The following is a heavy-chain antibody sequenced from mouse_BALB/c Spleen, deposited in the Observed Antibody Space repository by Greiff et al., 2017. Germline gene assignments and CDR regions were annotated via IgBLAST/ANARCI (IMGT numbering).Heavy chain of an antibody. V-gene: IGHV5-4*02. Sequence: EVKLVESGGGLVKPGGSLKLSCAASGFTFSDYYMYWVRQTPEKRLEWVATISDGGSYTYYPDSVKGRFTISRDNAKNNLYLQMSSLKSEDTAMYYCARDLGHYLDYWGQGTTLTVSS. CDR3: ARDLGHYLDY. CDR2: ISDGGSYT. J-gene: IGHJ2*01. CDR1: GFTFSDYY.